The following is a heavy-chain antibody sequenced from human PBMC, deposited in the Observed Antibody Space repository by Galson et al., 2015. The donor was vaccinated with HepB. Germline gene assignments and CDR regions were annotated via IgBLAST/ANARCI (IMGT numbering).Heavy chain of an antibody. V-gene: IGHV3-30*04. Sequence: SLRLSCAASAFTFSSFTMHWVRQAPGKGLEWVAAVSPDGRNTYYADSVKGRFTISRDNSENTLYLQLSSLRSEDTAIYFCARDVSEGSQQYPVIVPTASDYWGQGTLVTVSS. CDR1: AFTFSSFT. J-gene: IGHJ4*02. CDR3: ARDVSEGSQQYPVIVPTASDY. CDR2: VSPDGRNT. D-gene: IGHD2/OR15-2a*01.